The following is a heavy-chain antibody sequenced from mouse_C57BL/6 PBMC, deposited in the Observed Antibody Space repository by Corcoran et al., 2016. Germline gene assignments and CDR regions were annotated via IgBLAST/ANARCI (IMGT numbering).Heavy chain of an antibody. J-gene: IGHJ2*01. D-gene: IGHD1-1*01. CDR2: IYPGDGDT. Sequence: QVQLQQSGAELVKPGASVKISCKASGYAFSSYWMNWVKQRPGKGLEWIGQIYPGDGDTNYNGKFKGKATLTADKSSSTAYMQLNSLTSEDSAVYFCAFITTVVAGFDYWGQGTTLTVSS. V-gene: IGHV1-80*01. CDR3: AFITTVVAGFDY. CDR1: GYAFSSYW.